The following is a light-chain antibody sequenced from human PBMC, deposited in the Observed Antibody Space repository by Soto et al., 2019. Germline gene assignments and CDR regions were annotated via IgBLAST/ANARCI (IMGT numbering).Light chain of an antibody. CDR1: SSDIGRHDY. V-gene: IGLV2-14*01. J-gene: IGLJ2*01. CDR2: EVI. Sequence: QSALTQPASVSGPPGQSITISCTGSSSDIGRHDYVSWYQHHPGKVPKVIIYEVIHRPSGVSNRFSGSKSGNTASLTISGLQAADEADYYCSSYSSGSTPLLFGGGTKVTVL. CDR3: SSYSSGSTPLL.